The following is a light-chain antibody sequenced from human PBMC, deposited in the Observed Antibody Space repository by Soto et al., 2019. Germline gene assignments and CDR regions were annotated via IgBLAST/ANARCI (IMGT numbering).Light chain of an antibody. V-gene: IGKV4-1*01. CDR2: WAS. CDR1: QSVFYSSNNENY. J-gene: IGKJ2*01. Sequence: DIVMTQSPDSLAVSLGERATINCKSSQSVFYSSNNENYLAWYQQKPGQPPKLLIYWASTRESGVPDRFSGSGSGTDFTLTISSLQAEDGAVYCCQQYYSTPGTFGQGTKLEIK. CDR3: QQYYSTPGT.